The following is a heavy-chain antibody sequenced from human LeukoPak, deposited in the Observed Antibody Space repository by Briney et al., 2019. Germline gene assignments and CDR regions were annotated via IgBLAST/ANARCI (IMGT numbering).Heavy chain of an antibody. V-gene: IGHV3-33*01. J-gene: IGHJ5*02. CDR3: VRGVGVSRFNYFDP. CDR1: GFTFSSFG. D-gene: IGHD6-13*01. CDR2: IWYDASK. Sequence: PGRSLTLSCAASGFTFSSFGMHWVRRAPGKGLEWVAVIWYDASKYYADSVKGRFTISRDNSKNTLFLQMNSLRDDDTAVYYCVRGVGVSRFNYFDPWGQGTLVIVSS.